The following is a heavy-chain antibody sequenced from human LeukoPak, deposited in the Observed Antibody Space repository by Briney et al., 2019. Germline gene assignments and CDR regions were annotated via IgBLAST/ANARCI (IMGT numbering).Heavy chain of an antibody. Sequence: SETLSLTCTVSGYSISSGYYWGWIRQPPGKGLEWIGSIYHSGSTYYNPSLKSRVTISVDTSKNQFSLKLSSVTAADTAVYYCARDNDIDYWGQGTLVTVSS. CDR3: ARDNDIDY. V-gene: IGHV4-38-2*02. D-gene: IGHD3-22*01. CDR2: IYHSGST. J-gene: IGHJ4*02. CDR1: GYSISSGYY.